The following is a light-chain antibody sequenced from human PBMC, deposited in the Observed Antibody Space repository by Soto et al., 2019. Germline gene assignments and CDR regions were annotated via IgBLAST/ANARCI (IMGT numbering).Light chain of an antibody. V-gene: IGKV1-5*03. J-gene: IGKJ1*01. Sequence: DIQITQSPSSLSASVGDRFTITCLASQSISSYLNWYQQKPGKDPKLLIYKASTLKSGVPSRFSGSGSGTAFTLNISRLQPDDFATYYCQHYNSYSEAVGQGTKVEIK. CDR1: QSISSY. CDR3: QHYNSYSEA. CDR2: KAS.